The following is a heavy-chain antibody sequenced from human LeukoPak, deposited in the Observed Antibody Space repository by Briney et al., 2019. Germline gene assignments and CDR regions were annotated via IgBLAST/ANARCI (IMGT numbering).Heavy chain of an antibody. CDR3: AKGIDSTGYYPFDY. CDR1: GFIFNNYA. Sequence: SGGSLRLSCAASGFIFNNYAMSWVRQAPGKGLEWVSAISESGGETYHADSVKGRFTISRDTSKSTLYLQLNSLRAEDTAIYYCAKGIDSTGYYPFDYWGQGTLVTVSS. V-gene: IGHV3-23*01. J-gene: IGHJ4*02. CDR2: ISESGGET. D-gene: IGHD3-22*01.